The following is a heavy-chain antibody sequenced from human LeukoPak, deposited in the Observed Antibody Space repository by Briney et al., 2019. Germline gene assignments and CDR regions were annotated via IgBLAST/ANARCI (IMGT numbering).Heavy chain of an antibody. Sequence: SETLSLTCAVYGGSFSGYYWSWIRQPPGKGLEWIGEINHSGSTNYNPSLKSRVTISVDTSKNQFSLKLSSVTAADTAVYYCARSYYGSGSYYTRRPYYYGMDVWGRGTTVTVSS. D-gene: IGHD3-10*01. V-gene: IGHV4-34*01. CDR2: INHSGST. J-gene: IGHJ6*02. CDR1: GGSFSGYY. CDR3: ARSYYGSGSYYTRRPYYYGMDV.